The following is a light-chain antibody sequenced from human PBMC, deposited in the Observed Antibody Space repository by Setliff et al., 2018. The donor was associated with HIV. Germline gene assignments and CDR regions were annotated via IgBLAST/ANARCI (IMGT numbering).Light chain of an antibody. CDR3: QTWGTGIGV. Sequence: QPVLTQSPSASASLGASVKLTCTLSSGHSSYAIAWHQQQPEKGPRYLMKVNSDGSHTKGDGIPDRFSGSSSGAERYLTISSLQSEDEADYYCQTWGTGIGVFGTGTKVTVL. CDR1: SGHSSYA. CDR2: VNSDGSH. V-gene: IGLV4-69*01. J-gene: IGLJ1*01.